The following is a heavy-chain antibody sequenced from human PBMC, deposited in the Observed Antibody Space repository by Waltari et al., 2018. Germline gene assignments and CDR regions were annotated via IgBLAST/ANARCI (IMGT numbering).Heavy chain of an antibody. CDR1: GFTFSSYA. D-gene: IGHD4-17*01. J-gene: IGHJ4*02. Sequence: EVQLVESGGGLVQPGGSLRLSCAASGFTFSSYAMSWVRQAPGKGLGRVSAISGSGGSTYYADSVKGRFTSSRYNSKNTLYLRMNSLRAEDTAVYYCAKDAQHDYGDYFDYWGQGTLVTVSS. CDR2: ISGSGGST. CDR3: AKDAQHDYGDYFDY. V-gene: IGHV3-23*04.